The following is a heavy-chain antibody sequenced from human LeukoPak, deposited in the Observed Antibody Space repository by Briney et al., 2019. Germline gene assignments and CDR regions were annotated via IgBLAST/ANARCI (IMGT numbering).Heavy chain of an antibody. J-gene: IGHJ4*02. CDR1: GFTFSRSA. D-gene: IGHD4-17*01. CDR3: TTGAGDYGNDY. CDR2: IKSKTDGGTT. Sequence: PGGSLRLSCTDSGFTFSRSAMHWVRQAPGKGLEWVGRIKSKTDGGTTDYAAPVKGRFTISRDDSKNTLYLQMNSLKTEDTAVYYCTTGAGDYGNDYWGQGTLVIVSS. V-gene: IGHV3-15*01.